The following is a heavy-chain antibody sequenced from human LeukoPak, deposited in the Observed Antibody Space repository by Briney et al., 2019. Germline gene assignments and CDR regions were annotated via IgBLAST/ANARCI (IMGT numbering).Heavy chain of an antibody. CDR1: GGSFSGYY. V-gene: IGHV4-34*01. CDR2: INHSGST. Sequence: SETLSLTCAVYGGSFSGYYWSWIRQPPGKGLEWIGEINHSGSTNYNPSLKSRVTISVDTSKNQFSLKLSSVTAADTAVYYCARRIPLNIVGATGAFDIWGQGTMVTVSS. CDR3: ARRIPLNIVGATGAFDI. J-gene: IGHJ3*02. D-gene: IGHD1-26*01.